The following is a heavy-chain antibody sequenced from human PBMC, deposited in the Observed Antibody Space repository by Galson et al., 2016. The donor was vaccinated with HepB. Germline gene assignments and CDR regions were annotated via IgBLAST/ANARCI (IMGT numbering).Heavy chain of an antibody. CDR3: ATSSSWGPSDN. J-gene: IGHJ4*02. D-gene: IGHD2-15*01. Sequence: SLRLSCAASGLPLRFSSYWMHWVRQAPGKGLVWVSRISNDATTTSYADSVKGRFSISRDDAKDTLYLQMNSLRAEDTAVYFCATSSSWGPSDNCGQGTLVTVSS. V-gene: IGHV3-74*01. CDR1: GLPLRFSSYW. CDR2: ISNDATTT.